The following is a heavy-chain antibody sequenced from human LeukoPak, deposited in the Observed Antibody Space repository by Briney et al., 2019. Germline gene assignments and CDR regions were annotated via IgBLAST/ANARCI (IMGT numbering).Heavy chain of an antibody. V-gene: IGHV5-51*01. CDR3: ARQGYSSSSRFDN. Sequence: HGESLKISCKGSGYSLTSYWIGWVRQMPGKGLEWMGNIYPGDSDTRYSPSFQGQVTISADKSISTAYLQWSSLKASDTAMYYCARQGYSSSSRFDNWGQGTLVTVSS. J-gene: IGHJ4*02. CDR1: GYSLTSYW. D-gene: IGHD6-6*01. CDR2: IYPGDSDT.